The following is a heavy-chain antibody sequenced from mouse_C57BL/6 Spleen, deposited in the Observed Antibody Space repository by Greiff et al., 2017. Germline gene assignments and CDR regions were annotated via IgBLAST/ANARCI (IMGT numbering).Heavy chain of an antibody. J-gene: IGHJ4*01. D-gene: IGHD2-2*01. Sequence: DVKLQESGAELVRPGSSVKMSCKTSGYTFTSYGINWVKQRPGKGLEWIGYIYIGNGYTEYNAKFTGQATLTSDTSSSTAYMQLSSLTSEDSAIDTGARSGGYDGGVDAMDYWGQGTSVTVSS. CDR2: IYIGNGYT. V-gene: IGHV1-58*01. CDR3: ARSGGYDGGVDAMDY. CDR1: GYTFTSYG.